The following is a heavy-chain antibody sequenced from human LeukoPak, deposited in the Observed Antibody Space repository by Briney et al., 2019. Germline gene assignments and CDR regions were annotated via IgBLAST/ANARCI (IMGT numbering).Heavy chain of an antibody. CDR1: GFTVSSNY. CDR3: ARSGYSYGPLFDY. Sequence: GGSLRLSCAASGFTVSSNYMSWVRQAPGKGLEWVSVIYSGGSTYYADSVKGRFTISRDNSKNTLYLQVNSLRAEDTAVYYCARSGYSYGPLFDYWGQGTLVTVSS. CDR2: IYSGGST. J-gene: IGHJ4*02. V-gene: IGHV3-66*01. D-gene: IGHD5-18*01.